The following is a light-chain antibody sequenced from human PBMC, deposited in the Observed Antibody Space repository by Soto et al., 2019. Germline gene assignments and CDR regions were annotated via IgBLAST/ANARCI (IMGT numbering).Light chain of an antibody. CDR1: SSNIGADFD. CDR2: RND. J-gene: IGLJ3*02. Sequence: QLVLTQPPSVSGAPGQTVTISCTGSSSNIGADFDVHWYQHLPGTAPKLLISRNDNRPSGVPDRFSGSKSGTSASLAITGLQVEDEGDYYCQSRDSSLSSSWVFGGGTKLTVL. V-gene: IGLV1-40*01. CDR3: QSRDSSLSSSWV.